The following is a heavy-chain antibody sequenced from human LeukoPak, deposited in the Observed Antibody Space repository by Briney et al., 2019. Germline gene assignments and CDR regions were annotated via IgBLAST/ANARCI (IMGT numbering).Heavy chain of an antibody. CDR2: IKQDGSEK. CDR3: ARGRNYYDSSGYLEYFQH. V-gene: IGHV3-7*01. J-gene: IGHJ1*01. D-gene: IGHD3-22*01. Sequence: GGSLRLSCAASGFTFSSYWMSWVRQAPGKGLEWVANIKQDGSEKYYVDSVKGRFTISRDNAKNSLYLQMNSLRAEDTAVYYCARGRNYYDSSGYLEYFQHWGQGTLVTVSS. CDR1: GFTFSSYW.